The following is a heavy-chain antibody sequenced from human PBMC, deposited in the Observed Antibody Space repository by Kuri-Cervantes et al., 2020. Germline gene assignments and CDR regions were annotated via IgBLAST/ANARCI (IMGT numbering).Heavy chain of an antibody. CDR3: ARGGVGATGIDYGMDV. V-gene: IGHV4-30-4*01. J-gene: IGHJ6*02. CDR1: GGSISSGDYY. Sequence: SETLSLTCTVSGGSISSGDYYWSWIRQPPGKGLEWIGYIYYNGSTYYNPSLKSRVTISVDTSKNQFSLKLSSVTAADTAVYYCARGGVGATGIDYGMDVWGQGTTVTVSS. D-gene: IGHD1-26*01. CDR2: IYYNGST.